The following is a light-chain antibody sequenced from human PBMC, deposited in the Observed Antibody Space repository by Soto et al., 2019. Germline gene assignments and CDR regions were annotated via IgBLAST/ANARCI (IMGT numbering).Light chain of an antibody. CDR2: DAS. Sequence: EIILTQSPATLSLYPGERATLSCGASQSVSSSYVAWYQHRPGLAPRLLIHDASSRATGIPDRFSGTKSGTDFTLTIRRLEPEDAAVYYCQQYGSSPITFGQGTRLEIK. CDR3: QQYGSSPIT. CDR1: QSVSSSY. J-gene: IGKJ5*01. V-gene: IGKV3D-20*01.